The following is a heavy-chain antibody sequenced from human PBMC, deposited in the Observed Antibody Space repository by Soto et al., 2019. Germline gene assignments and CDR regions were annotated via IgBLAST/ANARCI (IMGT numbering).Heavy chain of an antibody. CDR1: GGSISSYY. CDR2: IYYSGST. D-gene: IGHD3-9*01. V-gene: IGHV4-59*08. J-gene: IGHJ2*01. Sequence: QVQLQESGPGLVNPSETLSLTCTVSGGSISSYYWSWIRQPPGKGLEWIGYIYYSGSTNYNPSLKSGVSISVDTSKNQFTLKRSSGTAADTAVYYCARHVAMYYDILTGYQNWYFDLWGRGTLVTVSS. CDR3: ARHVAMYYDILTGYQNWYFDL.